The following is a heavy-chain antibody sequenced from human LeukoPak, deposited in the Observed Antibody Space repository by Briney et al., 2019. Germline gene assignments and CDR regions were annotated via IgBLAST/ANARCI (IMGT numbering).Heavy chain of an antibody. CDR3: ARESRNYYYYYMDV. J-gene: IGHJ6*03. V-gene: IGHV3-66*02. CDR2: IYSGGST. D-gene: IGHD1-14*01. CDR1: GFTVSSNY. Sequence: GGSLRLSCAASGFTVSSNYMSWVRQAPGKGLEWVSVIYSGGSTYYADSVKGRFTISRDNSKNTLCLQMNSLRAEDTAVYYCARESRNYYYYYMDVWGKGTTVTVSS.